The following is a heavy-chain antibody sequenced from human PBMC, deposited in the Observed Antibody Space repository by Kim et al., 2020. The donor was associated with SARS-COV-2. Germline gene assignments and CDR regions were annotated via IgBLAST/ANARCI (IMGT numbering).Heavy chain of an antibody. J-gene: IGHJ4*02. Sequence: GSTNFSPSLKSRVPISVDTSKNQFSLKLSSVTAADTAVYYCATGRSGYAYWGQGTLVTVSS. CDR2: GST. V-gene: IGHV4-59*09. D-gene: IGHD3-3*01. CDR3: ATGRSGYAY.